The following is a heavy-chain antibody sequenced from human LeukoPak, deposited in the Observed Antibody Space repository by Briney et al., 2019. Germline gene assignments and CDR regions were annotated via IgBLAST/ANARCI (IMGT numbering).Heavy chain of an antibody. J-gene: IGHJ3*02. CDR2: ISYDKSNR. Sequence: GGSLRLSCAASGFTFSNYNMHWVRQVPGKGLEWVIFISYDKSNRYYADSVKGRFTISRDNAKNTLYLQMNSLRLEDTAVYYCAKDLGSGSFAFDIWGQGTMVTVSP. CDR3: AKDLGSGSFAFDI. V-gene: IGHV3-30*02. D-gene: IGHD3-10*01. CDR1: GFTFSNYN.